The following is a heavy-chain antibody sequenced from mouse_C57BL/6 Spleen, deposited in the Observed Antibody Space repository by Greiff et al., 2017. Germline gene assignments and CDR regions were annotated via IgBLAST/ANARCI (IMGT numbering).Heavy chain of an antibody. J-gene: IGHJ3*01. CDR2: FDPEDGET. CDR1: ASNIKDYY. Sequence: VQLQQSGPELVKPGASVKLSCTHPASNIKDYYMHGVKRRTEQGREWIGRFDPEDGETKYAPKFQGKATITAATSSNTAYLQLSSLTSEDTAVYYCARSEFAYWGQGTLVTVSA. CDR3: ARSEFAY. V-gene: IGHV14-2*01.